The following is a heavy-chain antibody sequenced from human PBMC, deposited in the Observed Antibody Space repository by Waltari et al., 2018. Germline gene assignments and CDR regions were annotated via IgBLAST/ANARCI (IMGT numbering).Heavy chain of an antibody. CDR2: IKQDASEK. V-gene: IGHV3-7*04. J-gene: IGHJ4*02. D-gene: IGHD3-16*01. CDR3: ARGRLWGFDL. CDR1: GFTFSSDW. Sequence: EEQLVESGGGLVQPGGSLRLSCAASGFTFSSDWMCWVRQAQGKGLEWVANIKQDASEKHYVDSLKGRITVARDNAKNSLYLDMDSLRAEDTAVYYCARGRLWGFDLWGQGTLVTVSS.